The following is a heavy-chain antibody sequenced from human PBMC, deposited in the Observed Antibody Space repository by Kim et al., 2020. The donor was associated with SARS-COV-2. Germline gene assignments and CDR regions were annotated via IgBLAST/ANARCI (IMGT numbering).Heavy chain of an antibody. Sequence: GGSLRLSCAASGFTFSSYSMNWVRQAPGKGLEWVSSISSSSSYIYYADSVKGRFTISRDNAKNSLYLQMNSLRAEDTAVYYCARDRPPVAGILTYYYYGMDVWGQGTTVTVSS. CDR3: ARDRPPVAGILTYYYYGMDV. J-gene: IGHJ6*02. CDR1: GFTFSSYS. D-gene: IGHD6-19*01. CDR2: ISSSSSYI. V-gene: IGHV3-21*01.